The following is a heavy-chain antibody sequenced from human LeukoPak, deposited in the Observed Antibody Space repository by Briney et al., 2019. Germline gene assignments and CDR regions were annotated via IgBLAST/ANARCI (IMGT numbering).Heavy chain of an antibody. V-gene: IGHV3-23*01. CDR3: ASRPGADIGPLDY. CDR2: ISGNGGST. J-gene: IGHJ4*02. CDR1: GFTFSSYA. Sequence: GGSLRLSCAASGFTFSSYAMSWVRQAPGKGLEWVSSISGNGGSTYYADSVKGRFTISRDNSKNTLYLQMNSLRADETAVYYCASRPGADIGPLDYWGQGTLVTVSS. D-gene: IGHD2-2*01.